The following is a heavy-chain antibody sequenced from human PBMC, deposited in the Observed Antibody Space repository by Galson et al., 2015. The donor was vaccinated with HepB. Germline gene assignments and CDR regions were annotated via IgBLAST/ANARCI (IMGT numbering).Heavy chain of an antibody. Sequence: SLRLSCAASGFTFSSYSMNWVRQAPGKGLEWVSSISSSSSYIYYADSVKGRFTISRDNAKNSLYLQMNSLRAEDTAVYYCARDDYYRSGSLYYYYYYGMDVWGQGTTVTVSS. CDR2: ISSSSSYI. J-gene: IGHJ6*02. D-gene: IGHD3-10*01. CDR3: ARDDYYRSGSLYYYYYYGMDV. V-gene: IGHV3-21*01. CDR1: GFTFSSYS.